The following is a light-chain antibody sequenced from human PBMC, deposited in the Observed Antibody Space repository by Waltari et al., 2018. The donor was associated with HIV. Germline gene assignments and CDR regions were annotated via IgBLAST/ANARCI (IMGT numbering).Light chain of an antibody. V-gene: IGLV1-40*01. CDR3: QSYDSRLSGSV. CDR1: SSNIVTGSD. J-gene: IGLJ3*02. CDR2: AKT. Sequence: QSALTQPPSVSGAPGQRVTISCTGTSSNIVTGSDVHWDQQLPGTAPKLLIYAKTTRPAGVPDRFSGSKSGTSASLAITGLQAEDEADYYCQSYDSRLSGSVFGGGTKLTVL.